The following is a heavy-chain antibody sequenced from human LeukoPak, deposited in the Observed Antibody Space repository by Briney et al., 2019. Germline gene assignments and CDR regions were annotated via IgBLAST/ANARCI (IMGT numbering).Heavy chain of an antibody. CDR3: ARDPSGWYYFDY. V-gene: IGHV3-48*01. Sequence: HAGGSLRLSCAASGFTFSDYNMNWVRQVPGKGLESVSYMSRSGDIIYYADSVKGRFTISRDNAKNSLYLQMNSLRAEDAAVYYCARDPSGWYYFDYWGQGTLVTVSS. D-gene: IGHD6-19*01. J-gene: IGHJ4*02. CDR2: MSRSGDII. CDR1: GFTFSDYN.